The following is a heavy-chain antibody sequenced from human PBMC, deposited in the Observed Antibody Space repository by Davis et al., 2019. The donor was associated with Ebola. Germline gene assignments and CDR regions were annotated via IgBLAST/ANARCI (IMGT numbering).Heavy chain of an antibody. Sequence: ASVKVSCKVSDYTLREISIHWVRQAPGIGLEWMGSSDPEDDSIYAQKFQGRVTMTEDTSTNTAYMELSSLRSEDTAMYYCSVGGQDGGFDYWGQGTLVPVSS. CDR3: SVGGQDGGFDY. J-gene: IGHJ4*02. V-gene: IGHV1-24*01. D-gene: IGHD3-16*01. CDR1: DYTLREIS. CDR2: SDPEDDS.